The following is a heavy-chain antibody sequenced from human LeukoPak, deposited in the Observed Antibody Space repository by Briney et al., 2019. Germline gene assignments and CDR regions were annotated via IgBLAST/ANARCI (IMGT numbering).Heavy chain of an antibody. CDR2: INHSGST. Sequence: SETLSLTCAVYGGSFSGYYWSWIRQPPGKGLEWIGEINHSGSTNYNQSLKSRVTISVDTSKNQFSLKLSSVTAADTAVYYCARGIKGITMIVVVSGRFDYWGQGTLVTVSS. CDR3: ARGIKGITMIVVVSGRFDY. J-gene: IGHJ4*02. V-gene: IGHV4-34*01. CDR1: GGSFSGYY. D-gene: IGHD3-22*01.